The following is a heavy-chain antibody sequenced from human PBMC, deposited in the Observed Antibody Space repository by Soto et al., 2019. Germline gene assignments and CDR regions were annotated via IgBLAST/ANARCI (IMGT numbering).Heavy chain of an antibody. CDR1: GFTFSSYW. CDR2: INSDGSAT. V-gene: IGHV3-74*03. J-gene: IGHJ4*02. Sequence: EVQLVESGGGLVQPGESLRLSCAASGFTFSSYWMHWVRQVPGKGLVWVSRINSDGSATTYADSVKGRFTISRDNAKNTLYLQINGLRAEETAVYSCASVATCSATACYSVFDSWGQGTLVTVSS. D-gene: IGHD2-21*02. CDR3: ASVATCSATACYSVFDS.